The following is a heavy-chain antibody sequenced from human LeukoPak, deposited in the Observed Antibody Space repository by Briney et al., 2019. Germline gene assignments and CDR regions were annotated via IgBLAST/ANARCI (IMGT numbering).Heavy chain of an antibody. CDR1: GFIFSSYS. V-gene: IGHV3-21*04. D-gene: IGHD3-3*01. CDR2: ISSSSSYI. CDR3: AKPFGSGYYYYY. J-gene: IGHJ4*02. Sequence: PGGSLRLSCAASGFIFSSYSMNWVRQAPGKGLEWVSFISSSSSYIYYADSLKGRFTISRDNAKNSLYLQMNSLRAEDTAVYYCAKPFGSGYYYYYWGQGTLVTVSS.